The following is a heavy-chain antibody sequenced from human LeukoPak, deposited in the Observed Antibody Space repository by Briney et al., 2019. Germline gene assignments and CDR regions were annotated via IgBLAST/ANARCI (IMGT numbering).Heavy chain of an antibody. Sequence: SETLSLTCTVSGGSIRSSSYYWGWIRQPPGKGLEWIGSIYYSGSTYYNPSLKSRVTISVDTSKNQFSLKLSSVTAADTAVYYCARSSSSGWGFRFDPWGQGTLVTVSS. CDR2: IYYSGST. J-gene: IGHJ5*02. CDR3: ARSSSSGWGFRFDP. V-gene: IGHV4-39*07. CDR1: GGSIRSSSYY. D-gene: IGHD6-19*01.